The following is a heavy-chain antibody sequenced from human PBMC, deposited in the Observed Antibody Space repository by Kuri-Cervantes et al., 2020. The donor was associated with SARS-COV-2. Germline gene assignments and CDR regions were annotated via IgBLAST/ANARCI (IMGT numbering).Heavy chain of an antibody. CDR2: INLDGSIK. CDR3: ARDLRERPDY. J-gene: IGHJ4*02. Sequence: GGSLRLSCAASGFTFTNYWMHWVRQAPNKGLVWVSGINLDGSIKNYADSVKGRFTISRDNAKNTVFLQMNSLRVEDTALYYCARDLRERPDYWGQGTLVTVSS. D-gene: IGHD3-16*01. CDR1: GFTFTNYW. V-gene: IGHV3-74*01.